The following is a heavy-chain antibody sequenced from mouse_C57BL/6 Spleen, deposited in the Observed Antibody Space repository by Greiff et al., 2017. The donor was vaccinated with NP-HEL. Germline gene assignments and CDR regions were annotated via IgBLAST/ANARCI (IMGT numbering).Heavy chain of an antibody. CDR2: IYPGSGST. V-gene: IGHV1-55*01. CDR3: ARRNFDSNYVGFAY. J-gene: IGHJ3*01. D-gene: IGHD2-5*01. CDR1: GYTFTSYW. Sequence: QVQLQQPGAELVKPGASVKMSCKASGYTFTSYWITWVKQRPGQGLEWIGDIYPGSGSTNYNEKFKSKATLTVDTSSSTAYMQLSSLTSEDSAVYYCARRNFDSNYVGFAYWGQGTLVTVSA.